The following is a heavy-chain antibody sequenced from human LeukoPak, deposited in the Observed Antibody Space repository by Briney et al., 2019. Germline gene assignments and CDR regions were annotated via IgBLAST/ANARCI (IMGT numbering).Heavy chain of an antibody. CDR2: IRSKAYGGTT. CDR1: GFTFGDHA. Sequence: QPGRSLRLSCIASGFTFGDHAMSWVRQAPGMGLEWVGFIRSKAYGGTTEYAASVKGRFTISRDDSKSIAYLQMNSLNTEDTALYFCTRGPIHLWLYPGMDVGGKGPTVIVS. D-gene: IGHD5-18*01. V-gene: IGHV3-49*04. CDR3: TRGPIHLWLYPGMDV. J-gene: IGHJ6*04.